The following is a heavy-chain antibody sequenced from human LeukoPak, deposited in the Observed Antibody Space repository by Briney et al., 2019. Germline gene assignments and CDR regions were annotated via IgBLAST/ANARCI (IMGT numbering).Heavy chain of an antibody. D-gene: IGHD3-22*01. CDR1: GGTFTSYY. CDR3: ARGGRPTYYYDSSGYYYRY. J-gene: IGHJ4*02. Sequence: ASVKVSCKASGGTFTSYYMHWVRQAPGQGLEWMGIINPSGGSTSYAQKFQGRVTMTRDTSTSTVYMELSSLRSEDTAVYYCARGGRPTYYYDSSGYYYRYWGQGTLVTVPS. CDR2: INPSGGST. V-gene: IGHV1-46*01.